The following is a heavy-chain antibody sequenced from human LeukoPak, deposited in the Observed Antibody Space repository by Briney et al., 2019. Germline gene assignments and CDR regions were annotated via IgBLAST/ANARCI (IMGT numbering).Heavy chain of an antibody. J-gene: IGHJ4*02. CDR1: GFTFSSYV. CDR2: REPTKPNSCTE. Sequence: GGSLRLSCAPSGFTFSSYVISWVHQAPGKGLEGIGRREPTKPNSCTEQYAASARGRFTISRDDSQNPLYLQLNSLKSEDTAVYYCVRVVTTGSGWYHFDNWGLGLWSPSPQ. V-gene: IGHV3-72*01. D-gene: IGHD6-13*01. CDR3: VRVVTTGSGWYHFDN.